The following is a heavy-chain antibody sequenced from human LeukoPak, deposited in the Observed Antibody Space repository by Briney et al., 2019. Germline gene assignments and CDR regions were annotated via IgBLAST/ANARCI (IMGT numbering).Heavy chain of an antibody. D-gene: IGHD3-22*01. CDR2: ISGSGGST. V-gene: IGHV3-23*01. J-gene: IGHJ4*02. CDR3: AKDGDYYDSSGYEELEDY. Sequence: GGSLRLSCAASGFTFSSYAMSWVRQAPGKGLEWVSAISGSGGSTYYADSVKGRFTISRDNSKNTLYLQMNSLRAEDTAVYYCAKDGDYYDSSGYEELEDYWGQGTLVTVSS. CDR1: GFTFSSYA.